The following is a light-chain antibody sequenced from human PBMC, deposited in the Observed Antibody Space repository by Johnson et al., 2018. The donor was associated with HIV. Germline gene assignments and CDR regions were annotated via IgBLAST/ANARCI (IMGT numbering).Light chain of an antibody. CDR3: GTWDSSLSARV. J-gene: IGLJ1*01. CDR1: SSNIGNNY. Sequence: HSVLTQPPSVSAATGQKVTISCSGSSSNIGNNYVSWYQQLPGTAPKLLIYDNNKRPSGIPDRFSGSKSGTSATLGITGLQTGDEADYYCGTWDSSLSARVFGTGTKVTVL. V-gene: IGLV1-51*01. CDR2: DNN.